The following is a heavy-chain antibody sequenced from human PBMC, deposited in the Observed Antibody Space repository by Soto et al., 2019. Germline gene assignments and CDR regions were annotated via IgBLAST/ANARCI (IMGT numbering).Heavy chain of an antibody. CDR1: GFAFSTYA. J-gene: IGHJ6*02. CDR2: IVDSGGRT. CDR3: APVPAASSYYDTDV. Sequence: EVQLLESGGGLVQPGGSLRLSCAASGFAFSTYAMNWVRQAPGKGLERVSGIVDSGGRTFYADSVKGRFTISRDNSKNTLYLEMNSLRAEDTAIYYCAPVPAASSYYDTDVWGQGPTVTVSS. D-gene: IGHD2-2*01. V-gene: IGHV3-23*01.